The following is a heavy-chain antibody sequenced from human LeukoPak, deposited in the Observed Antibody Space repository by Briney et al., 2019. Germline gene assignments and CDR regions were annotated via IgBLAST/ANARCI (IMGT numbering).Heavy chain of an antibody. D-gene: IGHD3-22*01. CDR1: GYTFTGYY. CDR3: ASTHHYYDSSGSYPFDI. CDR2: INPNSGGT. Sequence: ASVKVSCKASGYTFTGYYIHWVRQAPGQGLEWMGGINPNSGGTNYAQKFQDRVTMTRDTSISTVYMELSRLRSDDTAVYYCASTHHYYDSSGSYPFDIWGQGTLVTVSS. J-gene: IGHJ3*02. V-gene: IGHV1-2*02.